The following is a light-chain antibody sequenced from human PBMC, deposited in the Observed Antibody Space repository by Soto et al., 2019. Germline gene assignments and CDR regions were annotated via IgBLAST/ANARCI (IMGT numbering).Light chain of an antibody. V-gene: IGKV3-15*01. CDR1: QSVSTN. Sequence: VMTHSPATLSVSPWERATLSCRASQSVSTNLAWYQQKPGQAPRLLIYGASTRATGIPARFSGSGSGTEFTLTISSLQSEDFAVYYCQQYNNWPPWTFGQGTKADI. CDR3: QQYNNWPPWT. J-gene: IGKJ1*01. CDR2: GAS.